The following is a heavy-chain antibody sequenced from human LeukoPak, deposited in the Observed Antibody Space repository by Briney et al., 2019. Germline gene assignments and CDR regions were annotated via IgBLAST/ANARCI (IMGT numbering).Heavy chain of an antibody. J-gene: IGHJ4*02. CDR2: IIPILDIA. Sequence: GASVKVSCKASGGTFSSYGISWVRQAPGQGLEWMGRIIPILDIANSAQKFQGRVMITADKSTSTAYMELSSLRSEDTALYYCARDWSLDTSGPFAYWGQGTLVTVSS. D-gene: IGHD3-22*01. CDR3: ARDWSLDTSGPFAY. CDR1: GGTFSSYG. V-gene: IGHV1-69*04.